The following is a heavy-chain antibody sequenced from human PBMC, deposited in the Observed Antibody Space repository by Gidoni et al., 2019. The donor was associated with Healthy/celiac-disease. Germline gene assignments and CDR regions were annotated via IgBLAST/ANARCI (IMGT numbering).Heavy chain of an antibody. D-gene: IGHD3-22*01. J-gene: IGHJ3*02. CDR1: GGSISSYY. CDR3: ARDLPYYYDSSGYYGSDAFDI. CDR2: IYTSGST. Sequence: QVQLQESGPGLVKPSETLSLTCPVSGGSISSYYRSCIRQPAGKGLEWIGRIYTSGSTNYNPSLKSRVTMSVDTSKNQFSLKLSSVTAADTAVYYCARDLPYYYDSSGYYGSDAFDIWGQGTMVTVSS. V-gene: IGHV4-4*07.